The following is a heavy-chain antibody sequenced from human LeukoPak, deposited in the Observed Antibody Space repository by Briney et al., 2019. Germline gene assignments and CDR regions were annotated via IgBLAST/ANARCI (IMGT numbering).Heavy chain of an antibody. D-gene: IGHD3-10*01. V-gene: IGHV4-34*01. CDR3: AGGVGTHDY. Sequence: SETLSLTCAVYGGSFSGYYWSWIRQPPGKGLEWIGEINHSGSTNYNPSLKSRVTISADTSKNQFSLKLSSVTAADTAVYYCAGGVGTHDYWGQGTLVTVSS. J-gene: IGHJ4*02. CDR2: INHSGST. CDR1: GGSFSGYY.